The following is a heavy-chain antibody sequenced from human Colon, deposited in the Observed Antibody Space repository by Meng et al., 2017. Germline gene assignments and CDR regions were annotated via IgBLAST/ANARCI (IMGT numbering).Heavy chain of an antibody. CDR2: IYYSGST. V-gene: IGHV4-31*03. Sequence: VHLEESGPGRVKPSQALSLTCTVSCGSISSVGLYWSWIRQHPGKGLEWIGYIYYSGSTYYNPSLRSRVAISIDTSKNQFSLKLTSVTAADTAVYFCARTNYGDYNWFDPWGQGTLVTVSS. J-gene: IGHJ5*02. CDR1: CGSISSVGLY. CDR3: ARTNYGDYNWFDP. D-gene: IGHD4-17*01.